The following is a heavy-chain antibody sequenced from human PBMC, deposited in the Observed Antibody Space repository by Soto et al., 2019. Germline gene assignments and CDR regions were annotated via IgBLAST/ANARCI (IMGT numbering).Heavy chain of an antibody. CDR2: ISAGGGNT. Sequence: LRLSCAASGFSFSTYAMSWVRQAPGKGLEWVSGISAGGGNTFYADSVRGRFTISRDNSKNTLYLQINSLRAEDTALYYCVKHSEYQLLSWFDPWGQGTLVTVSS. J-gene: IGHJ5*02. D-gene: IGHD2-2*01. CDR3: VKHSEYQLLSWFDP. V-gene: IGHV3-23*01. CDR1: GFSFSTYA.